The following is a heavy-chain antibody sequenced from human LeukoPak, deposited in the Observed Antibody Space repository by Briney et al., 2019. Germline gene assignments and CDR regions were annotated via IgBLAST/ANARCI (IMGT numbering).Heavy chain of an antibody. J-gene: IGHJ4*02. Sequence: PSETPSLTCTVSGGSISSSSYYWGWIRQPPGKGLEWIGSMYYSGSTYYNPSLRSRVTISVDTSKNQFSLKLSSVTAADTAVYYCASEMTSVTNGYFDYWGQGTLVTVSS. CDR3: ASEMTSVTNGYFDY. CDR1: GGSISSSSYY. D-gene: IGHD4-17*01. V-gene: IGHV4-39*07. CDR2: MYYSGST.